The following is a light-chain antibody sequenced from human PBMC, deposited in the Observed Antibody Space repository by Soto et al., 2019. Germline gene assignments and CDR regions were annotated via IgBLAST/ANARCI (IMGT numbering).Light chain of an antibody. CDR3: HQYGRLPRT. J-gene: IGKJ1*01. Sequence: EIVLTQSPGTLSLSPGERATLSCRASRSVDSSFLAWYQHKPGQSPRLLLYATSSRGAGIPDRFSASGSGTAFTLTISRLEPEDSALYYCHQYGRLPRTFGQGTQVEVK. CDR2: ATS. CDR1: RSVDSSF. V-gene: IGKV3-20*01.